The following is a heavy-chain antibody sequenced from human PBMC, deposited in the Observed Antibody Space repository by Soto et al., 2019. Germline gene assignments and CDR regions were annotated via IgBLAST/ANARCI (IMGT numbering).Heavy chain of an antibody. V-gene: IGHV4-39*01. CDR3: VRTYSSGWYPSYYFDS. CDR1: GGSFSSDNYY. CDR2: MYYTGSF. J-gene: IGHJ4*01. Sequence: SETLSLTCSVSGGSFSSDNYYWGWIRQPPGGGLEWLGSMYYTGSFHYNPSLKGRVAISVDTSKSRFSLRLTSVTAADTAVYYCVRTYSSGWYPSYYFDSWGHGTLVTVSS. D-gene: IGHD6-19*01.